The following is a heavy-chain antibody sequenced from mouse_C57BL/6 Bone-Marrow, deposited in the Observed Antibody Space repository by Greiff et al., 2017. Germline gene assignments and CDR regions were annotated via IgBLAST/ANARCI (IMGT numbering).Heavy chain of an antibody. Sequence: QVQLKQPGAELVKPGASVKMSCKASGYTFTSYWITWVKQRPGQGLEWIGDIYPGSGSTNYNEKFKSKATLTVDTSSSTAYMQLSSLTSEDSAVYYCASYYGSSHYYFDYWGQGTTLTVSS. V-gene: IGHV1-55*01. CDR3: ASYYGSSHYYFDY. CDR1: GYTFTSYW. CDR2: IYPGSGST. J-gene: IGHJ2*01. D-gene: IGHD1-1*01.